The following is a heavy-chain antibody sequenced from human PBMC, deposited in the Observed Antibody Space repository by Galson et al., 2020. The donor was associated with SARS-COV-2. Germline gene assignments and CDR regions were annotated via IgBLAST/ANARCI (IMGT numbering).Heavy chain of an antibody. Sequence: SETLSLTCGVSGGSITTSDHFWGWIRQPPGKGLEWIGSIYYTGSTHYNPSLKSRLTISVNTSKNQFSLTLSSVTAADTAAYHCARHTSGLVRGVIRGFFDSWGLGTLVTVSS. J-gene: IGHJ4*02. CDR2: IYYTGST. D-gene: IGHD3-10*01. CDR3: ARHTSGLVRGVIRGFFDS. CDR1: GGSITTSDHF. V-gene: IGHV4-39*01.